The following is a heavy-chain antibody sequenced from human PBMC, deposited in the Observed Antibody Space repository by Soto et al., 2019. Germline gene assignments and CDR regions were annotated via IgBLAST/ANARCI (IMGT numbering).Heavy chain of an antibody. Sequence: SETLSLTCSVSGGSISSGYYYWSWIRQPPGKGLEWIGNIYYSGNTYYNPSLKSRLIISIDTSKNQFSLKLTSVTAADTAVYYCARAVYCTTANCWDDFHYYNIDVWGQGTAVTVSS. CDR3: ARAVYCTTANCWDDFHYYNIDV. CDR2: IYYSGNT. CDR1: GGSISSGYYY. V-gene: IGHV4-30-4*01. D-gene: IGHD2-2*01. J-gene: IGHJ6*02.